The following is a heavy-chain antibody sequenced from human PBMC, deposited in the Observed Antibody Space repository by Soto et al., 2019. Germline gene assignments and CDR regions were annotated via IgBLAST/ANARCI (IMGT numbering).Heavy chain of an antibody. CDR1: GGSISNGGYY. D-gene: IGHD6-13*01. Sequence: QVQLQESGPGLVKPSQTLSLTCAVSGGSISNGGYYWSWIRQHPGKGLEWIGSSYFSGSTYYNPSLKSRVTISVATPKTQFSLKLSSVPAADTAMYYCARDRHSQQPNHRWGGGYMDVWGKGTTVTVSS. CDR3: ARDRHSQQPNHRWGGGYMDV. CDR2: SYFSGST. J-gene: IGHJ6*03. V-gene: IGHV4-31*11.